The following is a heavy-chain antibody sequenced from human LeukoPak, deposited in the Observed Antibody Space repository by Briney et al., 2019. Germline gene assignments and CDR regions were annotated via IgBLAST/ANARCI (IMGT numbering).Heavy chain of an antibody. CDR3: ARGSTWLDY. J-gene: IGHJ4*02. Sequence: GSLRLSCAASGFTFSSYGMSWVRQPPGKGLEWIGEINHSGSTNYNPSLKSRVTISVDTSKNQFSLKLSSVTAADTAVYYCARGSTWLDYWGQGTLVTVSS. V-gene: IGHV4-34*01. CDR1: GFTFSSYG. CDR2: INHSGST.